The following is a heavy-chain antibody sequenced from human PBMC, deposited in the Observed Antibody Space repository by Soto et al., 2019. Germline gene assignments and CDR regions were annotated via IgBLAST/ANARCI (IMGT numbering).Heavy chain of an antibody. J-gene: IGHJ4*02. CDR1: GDGVSSNSAA. CDR2: TYYRSKWYN. D-gene: IGHD6-19*01. CDR3: ANDFIAVAAASHYFDY. V-gene: IGHV6-1*01. Sequence: SQTLSLTCAISGDGVSSNSAAWNWIRQSRSRGLELLGRTYYRSKWYNDYAVSVKSRITINPDTSKNQFSLQLNSVTPEDTAVYSGANDFIAVAAASHYFDYWGQGTLVTVSS.